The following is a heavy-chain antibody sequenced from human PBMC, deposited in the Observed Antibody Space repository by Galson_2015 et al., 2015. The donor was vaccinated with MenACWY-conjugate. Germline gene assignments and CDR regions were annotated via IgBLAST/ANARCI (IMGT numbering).Heavy chain of an antibody. D-gene: IGHD5-18*01. J-gene: IGHJ4*02. V-gene: IGHV5-51*01. CDR1: GYGFSTYW. Sequence: QSGAEVTKPGESLKISCQGSGYGFSTYWIAWVRQMPGKGLERMGMIYPGDSQTRYSPSFQGQVTISADKSISTAYLQWNSLEASDTAIYYCAKHVDTTMWAPFDFWGQGTLVTVSS. CDR3: AKHVDTTMWAPFDF. CDR2: IYPGDSQT.